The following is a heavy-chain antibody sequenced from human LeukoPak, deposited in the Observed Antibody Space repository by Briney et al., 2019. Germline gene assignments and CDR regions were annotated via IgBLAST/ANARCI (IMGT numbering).Heavy chain of an antibody. J-gene: IGHJ6*02. CDR1: GGSISSGGYY. Sequence: SETLSLTCTVSGGSISSGGYYWSWIRQHPGKGLEWIGYIYYSGSTYYNPSLKSRVTISVDTSKNQFSLKLSPVTAADTAVYYCARASYDILTGYSARYSYYYGMDVWGQGTTVTVSS. CDR2: IYYSGST. CDR3: ARASYDILTGYSARYSYYYGMDV. V-gene: IGHV4-31*03. D-gene: IGHD3-9*01.